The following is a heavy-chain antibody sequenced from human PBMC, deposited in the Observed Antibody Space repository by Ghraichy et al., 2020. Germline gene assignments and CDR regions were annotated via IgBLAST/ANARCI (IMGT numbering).Heavy chain of an antibody. J-gene: IGHJ5*02. CDR1: GGTFSGYY. Sequence: SETLSLTCAVYGGTFSGYYWSWIRQPPGKGLEWIGEINHSGSTNYNPSLKSRVTISVDTSKNQFSPKLSSVTAADTAVYYCARGGGYCSGGSCYAGWFDPWGQGTLVTVSS. CDR3: ARGGGYCSGGSCYAGWFDP. D-gene: IGHD2-15*01. CDR2: INHSGST. V-gene: IGHV4-34*01.